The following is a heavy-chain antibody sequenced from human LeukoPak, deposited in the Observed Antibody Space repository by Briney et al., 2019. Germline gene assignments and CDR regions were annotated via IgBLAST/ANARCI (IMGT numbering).Heavy chain of an antibody. D-gene: IGHD2-21*01. V-gene: IGHV4-4*07. CDR1: GGSVTTSY. CDR3: ARLIAEVGGGTNYFDT. J-gene: IGHJ4*02. Sequence: PSETLSLTCIVSGGSVTTSYWSWIRQSAGEGLEWIGRDYISGDTKYNPSLKSRVIMSLDASKNQFSLSPRSVTAADTAVYYCARLIAEVGGGTNYFDTWGQGTLVTVSS. CDR2: DYISGDT.